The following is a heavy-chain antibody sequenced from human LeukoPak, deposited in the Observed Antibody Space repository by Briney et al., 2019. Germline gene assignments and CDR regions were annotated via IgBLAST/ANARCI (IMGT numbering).Heavy chain of an antibody. V-gene: IGHV3-33*01. CDR1: GFTFSSYG. CDR3: AREIPYGPIDY. D-gene: IGHD4-17*01. Sequence: PGGSLRLSCAASGFTFSSYGMHWVRQAPGKGLEWVAVIWYDGSNKYYADSVKGRFTISRDNSKNTLYLQMNSLRAEDTAVYYCAREIPYGPIDYWGQGTLVTVSP. CDR2: IWYDGSNK. J-gene: IGHJ4*02.